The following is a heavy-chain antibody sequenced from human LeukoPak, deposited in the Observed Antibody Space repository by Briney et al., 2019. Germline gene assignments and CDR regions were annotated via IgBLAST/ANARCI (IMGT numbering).Heavy chain of an antibody. J-gene: IGHJ5*02. CDR1: GYTFTSYG. Sequence: LRASVKDSCKASGYTFTSYGISWVRQAPGQGLEWMGWISAYNGNTNYAQKLQGRVTMTTDTSTSTAYMELRSLRSDDTAVYYCARFPTYSGYESNWFDPWGQGTLVTVSS. CDR3: ARFPTYSGYESNWFDP. CDR2: ISAYNGNT. D-gene: IGHD5-12*01. V-gene: IGHV1-18*04.